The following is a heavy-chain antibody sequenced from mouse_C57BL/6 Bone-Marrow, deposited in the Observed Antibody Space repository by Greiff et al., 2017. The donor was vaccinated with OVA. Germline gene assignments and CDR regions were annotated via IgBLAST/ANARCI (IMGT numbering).Heavy chain of an antibody. CDR1: GFNIKDDY. CDR3: TTSGTTVVAYYYAMDY. CDR2: IDPENGDT. D-gene: IGHD1-1*01. J-gene: IGHJ4*01. Sequence: EVKLMESGAELVRPGASVKLSCTASGFNIKDDYMHWVKQRPEQGLEWIGWIDPENGDTEYASKFQGKGTITADTSSNTADLQLSSLTSEDTAVYYCTTSGTTVVAYYYAMDYWGQGTSVTVSS. V-gene: IGHV14-4*01.